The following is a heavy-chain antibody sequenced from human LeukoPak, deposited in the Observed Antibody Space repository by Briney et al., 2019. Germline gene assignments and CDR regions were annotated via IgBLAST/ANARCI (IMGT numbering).Heavy chain of an antibody. CDR1: GGSISSYY. CDR3: ARHTRRITMVRGVFDY. CDR2: IYYSGST. J-gene: IGHJ4*02. V-gene: IGHV4-59*08. Sequence: SETLSLTCTVSGGSISSYYWSWIRQPPGKGLEWIGYIYYSGSTNYNPSLKSRVTISVDTSKNQFSLKLSSVTAADTAVYYCARHTRRITMVRGVFDYWGQGTLVTVSS. D-gene: IGHD3-10*01.